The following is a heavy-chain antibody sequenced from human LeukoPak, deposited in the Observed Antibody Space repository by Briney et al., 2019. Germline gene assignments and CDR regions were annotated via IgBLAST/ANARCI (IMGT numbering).Heavy chain of an antibody. CDR2: IYPGDSDT. CDR1: GYSFTSYW. CDR3: ARRESSFSDSSGYLLDY. Sequence: GESLKISCKGSGYSFTSYWIGWVRQMPGKGLEWMGIIYPGDSDTRYSPSFQGQVTISADKSISTAYLQWSSLKASDTAMCYCARRESSFSDSSGYLLDYWGQGTLVTVSS. D-gene: IGHD3-22*01. V-gene: IGHV5-51*01. J-gene: IGHJ4*02.